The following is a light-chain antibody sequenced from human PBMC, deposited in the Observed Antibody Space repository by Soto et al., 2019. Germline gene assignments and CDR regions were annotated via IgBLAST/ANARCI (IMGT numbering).Light chain of an antibody. CDR3: AAWDDSLSGPL. V-gene: IGLV1-47*01. Sequence: QSVLTQPPSVSGAPGQRVTISCTGSSSNIGAGYDVHWYQQLPGTAPKLLIYRNNQRPSGVPDRFSGSRSGTSASLAISALRSEDEADYYCAAWDDSLSGPLFGGGTKVTVL. CDR2: RNN. CDR1: SSNIGAGYD. J-gene: IGLJ2*01.